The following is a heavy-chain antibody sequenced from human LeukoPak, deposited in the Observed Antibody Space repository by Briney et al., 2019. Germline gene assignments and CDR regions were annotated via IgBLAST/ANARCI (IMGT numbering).Heavy chain of an antibody. V-gene: IGHV3-21*04. CDR2: ISSSSSYI. CDR1: GFTFSSYS. J-gene: IGHJ6*02. CDR3: AKGLCSTSCYSVPDHV. D-gene: IGHD2-2*01. Sequence: GGSLRLSCAASGFTFSSYSMNWVRQAPGKGLEWVSSISSSSSYIYYADSVKGRFTISRDNAKNSLYLQMNSLRAEDTAVYYCAKGLCSTSCYSVPDHVWGQGTTVTVSS.